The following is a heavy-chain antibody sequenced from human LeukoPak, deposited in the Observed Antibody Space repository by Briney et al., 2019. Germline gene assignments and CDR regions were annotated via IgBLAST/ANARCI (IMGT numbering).Heavy chain of an antibody. CDR3: ATTGQLVPDYYHYYMDV. CDR1: GGTFTRHG. V-gene: IGHV1-69*05. D-gene: IGHD6-6*01. Sequence: GASVKFSCKASGGTFTRHGFTWVRQAPGQGLEWMGGIIPFLGTPHYAQKFQGRVTITTDESTSAAYMEVSSLTSEDTGVYYCATTGQLVPDYYHYYMDVWGIGTTVTVSS. CDR2: IIPFLGTP. J-gene: IGHJ6*03.